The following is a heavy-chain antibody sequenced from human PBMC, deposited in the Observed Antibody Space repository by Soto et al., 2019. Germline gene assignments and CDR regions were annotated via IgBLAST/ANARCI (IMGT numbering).Heavy chain of an antibody. CDR1: GYTFTSYG. D-gene: IGHD5-18*01. V-gene: IGHV1-18*01. Sequence: WPSVKVSCKASGYTFTSYGISWVRQAPGQGLEWMGWISAYNGNTNYAQKLQGRVTMTTDTSTSTAYMELRSLRSDDTAVYCCARVRVGPYSPDHYWGQGTLVTVSS. CDR2: ISAYNGNT. J-gene: IGHJ4*02. CDR3: ARVRVGPYSPDHY.